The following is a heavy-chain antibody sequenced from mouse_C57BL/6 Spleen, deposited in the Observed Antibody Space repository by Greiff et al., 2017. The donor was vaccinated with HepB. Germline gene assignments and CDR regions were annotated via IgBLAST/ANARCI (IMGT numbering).Heavy chain of an antibody. D-gene: IGHD2-4*01. J-gene: IGHJ4*01. V-gene: IGHV5-17*01. CDR3: ARLGISYAMDY. CDR1: GFTFSDYG. Sequence: DVQLVESGGGLVKPGGSLKLSCAASGFTFSDYGMHWVRQAPEKGLEWVAYISSGSSTIYYADTVKGRFTISRDNAKNTLFLQMTSPRSEDTAMYYCARLGISYAMDYWGQGTSVTVSS. CDR2: ISSGSSTI.